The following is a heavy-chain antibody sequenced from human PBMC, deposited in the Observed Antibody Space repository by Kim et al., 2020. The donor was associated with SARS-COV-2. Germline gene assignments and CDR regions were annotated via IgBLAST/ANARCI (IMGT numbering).Heavy chain of an antibody. CDR2: IKSKTDGGTT. D-gene: IGHD3-22*01. Sequence: GGSLRLSCAASGFTFSNAWMSWVRQAPGKGLEWVGRIKSKTDGGTTDYAAPVKGRFTISRDDSKNTLYLQMNSLKTEDTAVYYCTTDHPEYYYDSSGYYYGGFDYWGQGTLVTVSS. J-gene: IGHJ4*02. CDR3: TTDHPEYYYDSSGYYYGGFDY. V-gene: IGHV3-15*01. CDR1: GFTFSNAW.